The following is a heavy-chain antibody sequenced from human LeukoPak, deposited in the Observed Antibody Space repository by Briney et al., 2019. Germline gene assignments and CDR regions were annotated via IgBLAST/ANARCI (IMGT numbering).Heavy chain of an antibody. CDR1: GYTFTGYY. J-gene: IGHJ6*03. D-gene: IGHD3-10*01. Sequence: ASVKVSCKASGYTFTGYYMHWVRQAPGQGLEWMGCINPNSGGTNYAQKFQGRVTMTRDTSISTAYMELSRLRSDDTAVYYCARARRDGSGSKPLYYYMDVWGKGTTVTVSS. V-gene: IGHV1-2*02. CDR2: INPNSGGT. CDR3: ARARRDGSGSKPLYYYMDV.